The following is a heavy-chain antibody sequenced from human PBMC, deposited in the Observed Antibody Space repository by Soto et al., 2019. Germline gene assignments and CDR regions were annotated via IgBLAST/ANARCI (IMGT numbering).Heavy chain of an antibody. V-gene: IGHV4-39*01. CDR1: GDSISSRSYY. J-gene: IGHJ4*03. CDR2: IYYSGST. CDR3: ARQPTSAVTQAYFVV. D-gene: IGHD2-21*02. Sequence: SETLSLTCTVTGDSISSRSYYWGWIRQPPGKGLEWIGSIYYSGSTYNNPSLRSRVSMSIDTSKDQFSLKLPSVTAADTALYFCARQPTSAVTQAYFVVWGPGSLVTVSS.